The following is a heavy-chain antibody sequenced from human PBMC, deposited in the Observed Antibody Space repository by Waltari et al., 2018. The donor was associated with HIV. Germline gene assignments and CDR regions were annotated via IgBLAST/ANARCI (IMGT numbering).Heavy chain of an antibody. CDR2: INSDGSTR. V-gene: IGHV3-74*01. CDR1: GFSVDNHW. J-gene: IGHJ4*02. D-gene: IGHD3-9*01. Sequence: VQLVESGGGSMKTGGSLRRSRAASGFSVDNHWRAWARPRPGKGLVWIARINSDGSTREDADAVKGRFVISRDNGRNTVYLQLNSLRVEDTAVYFCARASHYFEFSTFDGDYYFDLWGRGTRVAVSS. CDR3: ARASHYFEFSTFDGDYYFDL.